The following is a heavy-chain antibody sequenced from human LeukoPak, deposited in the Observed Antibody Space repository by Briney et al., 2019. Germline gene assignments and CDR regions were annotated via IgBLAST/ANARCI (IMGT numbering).Heavy chain of an antibody. D-gene: IGHD3-10*01. CDR3: ARASSSNYGSGSYGI. J-gene: IGHJ3*02. CDR1: GGTFSSYA. Sequence: SVKVSCKASGGTFSSYAISWVRQAPGQGLEWMGRIIPILGIANYAQKFQGRVTITADKSTSTAYMGLSSLRSEDTAVYYCARASSSNYGSGSYGIWGQGTMVTVSS. CDR2: IIPILGIA. V-gene: IGHV1-69*04.